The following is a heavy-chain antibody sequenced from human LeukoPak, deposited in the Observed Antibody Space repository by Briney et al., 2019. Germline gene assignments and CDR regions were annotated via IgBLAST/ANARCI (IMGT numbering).Heavy chain of an antibody. CDR3: VRHVAGTTLDF. Sequence: PSETLSLTCTVSGGSISPYYWSWIRQPPGKGLEWISYIFYSGSTNYNPSLESRVTMSVDTSKNQFSLQLTSVSASDTAVYYCVRHVAGTTLDFWGQGSLVTVSS. J-gene: IGHJ4*02. CDR2: IFYSGST. V-gene: IGHV4-59*08. CDR1: GGSISPYY. D-gene: IGHD6-19*01.